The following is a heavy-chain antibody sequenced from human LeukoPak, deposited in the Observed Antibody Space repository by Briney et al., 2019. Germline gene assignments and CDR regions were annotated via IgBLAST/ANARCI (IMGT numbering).Heavy chain of an antibody. CDR1: SYSISSGYY. Sequence: SETLSLTCTVSSYSISSGYYWGWIRQPPGKGLEWIGSIYHSGSTYYNPSLKSRVTISVDTSKNQFSLKLSSVTAADTAVYYCARSKWLSLDYWGQGTLVTVSS. D-gene: IGHD3-22*01. J-gene: IGHJ4*02. CDR2: IYHSGST. CDR3: ARSKWLSLDY. V-gene: IGHV4-38-2*02.